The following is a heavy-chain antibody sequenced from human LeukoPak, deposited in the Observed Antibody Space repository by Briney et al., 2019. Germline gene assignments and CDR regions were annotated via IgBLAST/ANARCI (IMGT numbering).Heavy chain of an antibody. J-gene: IGHJ4*02. CDR1: GESFSGYY. V-gene: IGHV4-34*01. D-gene: IGHD4-17*01. CDR3: ARGEDGTGDYRPTYFDS. CDR2: VNHSGST. Sequence: SETLSLTCAVYGESFSGYYWSWIRQPPGKGLEWIGEVNHSGSTNYNPSLKSRATISVDTSKKQFSLNLTSVTAADTAVYYCARGEDGTGDYRPTYFDSWGQGTLVTVSS.